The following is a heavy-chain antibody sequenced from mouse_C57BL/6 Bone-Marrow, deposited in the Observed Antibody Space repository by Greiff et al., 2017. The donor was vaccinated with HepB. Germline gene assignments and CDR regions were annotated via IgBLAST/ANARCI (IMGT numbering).Heavy chain of an antibody. V-gene: IGHV5-12*01. CDR1: GFTFSDYY. CDR3: ARQEKESVSGSSYERGAMDY. Sequence: EVQVVESGGGLVQPGGSLKLSCAASGFTFSDYYMYWVRQTPEKRLEWVAYISNGGGSTYYPDTVKGRFTISRDNAKNTLYLQMSRQKSEDTAMYYCARQEKESVSGSSYERGAMDYWGQGTSVTVSS. J-gene: IGHJ4*01. D-gene: IGHD1-1*01. CDR2: ISNGGGST.